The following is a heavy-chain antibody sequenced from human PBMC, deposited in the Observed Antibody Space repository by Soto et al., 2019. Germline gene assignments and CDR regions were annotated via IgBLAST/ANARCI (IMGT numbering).Heavy chain of an antibody. CDR3: AKDALMVQPNYYYYGMDV. CDR1: GFTFSSYG. J-gene: IGHJ6*02. CDR2: ISYDGSNK. Sequence: QVQLVESGGGVVQPGRSLRLSCAASGFTFSSYGMHWVRQAPGKGLEWEAVISYDGSNKYYADSVKGRFTISRDNSKNTLYLQMNSLRAEDTAVYYCAKDALMVQPNYYYYGMDVWGQGTTVTVSS. D-gene: IGHD1-1*01. V-gene: IGHV3-30*18.